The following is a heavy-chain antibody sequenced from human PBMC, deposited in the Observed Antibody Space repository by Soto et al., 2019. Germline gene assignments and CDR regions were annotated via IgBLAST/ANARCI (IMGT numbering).Heavy chain of an antibody. CDR3: ARGVSYGFDF. D-gene: IGHD1-1*01. Sequence: PVGSLRLSCAASGFTFSIYSMNWVRQAPGKGLEWVSYMTSDSNTIHYADSVKGRFTISRDNAKNSLWLQMSSLRVEDTAVYYCARGVSYGFDFWGQGTMVTVSS. J-gene: IGHJ3*01. CDR2: MTSDSNTI. CDR1: GFTFSIYS. V-gene: IGHV3-48*04.